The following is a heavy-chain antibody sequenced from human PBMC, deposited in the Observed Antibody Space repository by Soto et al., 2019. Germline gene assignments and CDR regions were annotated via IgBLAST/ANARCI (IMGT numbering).Heavy chain of an antibody. V-gene: IGHV3-33*01. Sequence: GGSLRPSCAASGFTFSSYDTHCVRQAPGKGLEWVAITWYDGSNKYYADSVKGRFTISRDNSKNTLYLQMESLRAEDTAVYYCARELESGPFDYWGQGTLVTVS. CDR2: TWYDGSNK. CDR3: ARELESGPFDY. CDR1: GFTFSSYD. D-gene: IGHD2-8*02. J-gene: IGHJ4*02.